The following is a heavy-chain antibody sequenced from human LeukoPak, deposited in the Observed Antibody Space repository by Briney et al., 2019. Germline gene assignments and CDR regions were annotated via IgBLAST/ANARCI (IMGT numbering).Heavy chain of an antibody. D-gene: IGHD3-10*01. CDR1: GFTFSSYG. CDR3: ARPYYYGSGSYYKH. Sequence: GGSLRLSCAASGFTFSSYGMHWVRQAPGKGLEWVAVIWYDGSNKYYADSVKGRFTISRDNSKNTLYLQMNSLRAEDTAVYYCARPYYYGSGSYYKHWGQGTLVTVSS. CDR2: IWYDGSNK. J-gene: IGHJ4*02. V-gene: IGHV3-33*01.